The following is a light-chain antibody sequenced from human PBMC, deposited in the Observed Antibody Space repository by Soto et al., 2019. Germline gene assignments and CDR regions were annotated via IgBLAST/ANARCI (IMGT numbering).Light chain of an antibody. CDR3: NSYTSSSTVV. CDR1: SSDVGNYNY. J-gene: IGLJ2*01. Sequence: QSALTQPASVSGFPGQSITISCTGTSSDVGNYNYVSWYQQHPGKAPRLMIYEVNNRPSGVSGRFSGAKSGNTASLTISGLQYEDEADYYCNSYTSSSTVVFGGGTKLTVL. V-gene: IGLV2-14*01. CDR2: EVN.